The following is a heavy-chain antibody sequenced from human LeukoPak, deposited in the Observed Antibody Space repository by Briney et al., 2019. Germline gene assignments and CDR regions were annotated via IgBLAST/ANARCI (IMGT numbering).Heavy chain of an antibody. V-gene: IGHV3-7*01. J-gene: IGHJ4*02. CDR1: GFTFSRYW. CDR2: IKNDGSEE. CDR3: ARAIRGSAVDTGDR. D-gene: IGHD3-10*01. Sequence: GESLKISCAASGFTFSRYWMRWVRQAPGKGLEGVANIKNDGSEEYYVDSVKGRFTISRDNARNSLFLQMNSLTVEDTAVYYCARAIRGSAVDTGDRWGQGTLVTVSP.